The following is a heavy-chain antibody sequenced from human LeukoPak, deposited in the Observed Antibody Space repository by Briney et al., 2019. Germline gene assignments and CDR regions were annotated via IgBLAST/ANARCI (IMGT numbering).Heavy chain of an antibody. J-gene: IGHJ4*02. V-gene: IGHV1-18*01. CDR3: ARHWFGELLDDY. D-gene: IGHD3-10*01. Sequence: ASVKVSCKASGYTFTSYGISWVRQAPGQGLEWMGWISAYNGNTNNAQKLQGRVTMTTDTSTSTAYMELRSLRSDDTAVYYCARHWFGELLDDYWGQGTLVTVSS. CDR2: ISAYNGNT. CDR1: GYTFTSYG.